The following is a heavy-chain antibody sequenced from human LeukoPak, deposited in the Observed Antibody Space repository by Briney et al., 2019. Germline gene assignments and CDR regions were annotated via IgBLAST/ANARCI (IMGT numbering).Heavy chain of an antibody. CDR1: GYTFTGYY. D-gene: IGHD3-22*01. J-gene: IGHJ6*02. CDR2: INPNSGGT. V-gene: IGHV1-2*02. Sequence: ASVTVSCKASGYTFTGYYMHWVRQAPGQGLEWMGWINPNSGGTNYAQKFQGRVTMTRDTSISTAYMELSRLRSDDTAVYYCARDLYYDSSGPAGDYYYGMDVWGQGTTVTVSS. CDR3: ARDLYYDSSGPAGDYYYGMDV.